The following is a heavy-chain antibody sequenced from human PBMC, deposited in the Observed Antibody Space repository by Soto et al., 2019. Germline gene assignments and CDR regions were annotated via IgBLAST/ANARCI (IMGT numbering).Heavy chain of an antibody. J-gene: IGHJ4*02. D-gene: IGHD6-6*01. CDR3: ARDEDSSSPFDY. Sequence: PSQTLSLTCAISGDSVSSNSAAWNWITPSPSRGLEWLGRTYYRSKWYNDYAVSVKSRITINPHTCKNHFSLPLNSVTPEDKAVYYCARDEDSSSPFDYWSRGTLVTVSS. V-gene: IGHV6-1*01. CDR1: GDSVSSNSAA. CDR2: TYYRSKWYN.